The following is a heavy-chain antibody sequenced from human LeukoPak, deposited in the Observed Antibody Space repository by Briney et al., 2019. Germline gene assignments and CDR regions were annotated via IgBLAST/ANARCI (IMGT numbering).Heavy chain of an antibody. CDR1: DESLDGYY. CDR2: MNDSGRT. J-gene: IGHJ5*02. V-gene: IGHV4-34*01. CDR3: ASGSWSRRFAP. Sequence: SETLSLTCAVYDESLDGYYWSWIRQPPGKGLEWIGEMNDSGRTTYNPSLESRATISAERSKNQFSLKLTSVTAADTAVYYCASGSWSRRFAPWGQGTLVTVSS. D-gene: IGHD1-14*01.